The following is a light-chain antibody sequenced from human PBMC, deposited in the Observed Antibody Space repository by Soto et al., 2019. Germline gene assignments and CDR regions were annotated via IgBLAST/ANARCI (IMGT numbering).Light chain of an antibody. Sequence: IQMTQSPSSLSASVGDSVTITCRASQFISTYSNWYRQKPGRAPELLVYSASTVQDGVPSRFSGSGSGKEFSLVITSLQPEDSATFFCQQSYSRPRTFGQGTKVDIK. J-gene: IGKJ1*01. V-gene: IGKV1-39*01. CDR3: QQSYSRPRT. CDR1: QFISTY. CDR2: SAS.